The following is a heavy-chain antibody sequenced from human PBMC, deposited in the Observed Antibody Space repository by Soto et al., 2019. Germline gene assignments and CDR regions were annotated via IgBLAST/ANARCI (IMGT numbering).Heavy chain of an antibody. CDR2: ISGSGTTT. J-gene: IGHJ4*02. V-gene: IGHV3-23*01. CDR1: GFTFTNYA. CDR3: AKDLFLQGYYGSGNYYALDY. Sequence: EVQLLESGGGLVQPGGSLRLSCAASGFTFTNYAMNWVRQAPGKGLEGVSSISGSGTTTYYADSVQGRFTISRDNSKHTLYLQMNSLRAEDTAVYYCAKDLFLQGYYGSGNYYALDYWGQGTLVPVSS. D-gene: IGHD3-10*01.